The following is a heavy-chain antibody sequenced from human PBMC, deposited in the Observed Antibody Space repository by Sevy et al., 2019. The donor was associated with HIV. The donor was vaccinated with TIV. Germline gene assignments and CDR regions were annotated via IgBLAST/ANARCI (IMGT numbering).Heavy chain of an antibody. D-gene: IGHD5-18*01. CDR2: INPNRGGT. V-gene: IGHV1-2*02. CDR1: GYTFNGYH. J-gene: IGHJ5*02. CDR3: ARDGGIQLWLHDWFDP. Sequence: ASVKVSCKASGYTFNGYHMHWVRQAPGQGLEGMGWINPNRGGTNYAQKFQGRVTMTRDTSISTAYMELSWLRDDDTAVYYCARDGGIQLWLHDWFDPWGQGTLVTVSS.